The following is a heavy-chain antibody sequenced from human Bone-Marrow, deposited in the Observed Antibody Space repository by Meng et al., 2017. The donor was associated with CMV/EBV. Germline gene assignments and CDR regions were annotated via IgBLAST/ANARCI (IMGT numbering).Heavy chain of an antibody. CDR3: ATSYSGSWYGMTNDY. V-gene: IGHV1-18*01. D-gene: IGHD6-13*01. CDR2: VGGCDGDT. Sequence: ASVKVSCKASGYTFSRYGVSWVRQAPGQGLEWLGWVGGCDGDTNYALEFRGRVTMTTDTATNTAYMELRSLRSDDTAVYYCATSYSGSWYGMTNDYWGQGTLVTVSS. J-gene: IGHJ4*02. CDR1: GYTFSRYG.